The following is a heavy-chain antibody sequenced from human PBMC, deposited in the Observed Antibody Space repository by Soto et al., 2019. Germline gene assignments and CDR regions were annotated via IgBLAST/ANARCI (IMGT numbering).Heavy chain of an antibody. V-gene: IGHV4-59*08. D-gene: IGHD2-2*01. CDR3: ARHSPNPRYCSSTSGSYYFDY. J-gene: IGHJ4*02. CDR1: GGSISSYY. Sequence: QVQLQESGPGLVKPSETLSLTCTVSGGSISSYYWNWVRQPPGKGLEWIAYTHYSGSTNYNPSLKSRVTKSVDTSKNQFSLKLTCVTAEDAAVYYCARHSPNPRYCSSTSGSYYFDYWGQGNLVTVSS. CDR2: THYSGST.